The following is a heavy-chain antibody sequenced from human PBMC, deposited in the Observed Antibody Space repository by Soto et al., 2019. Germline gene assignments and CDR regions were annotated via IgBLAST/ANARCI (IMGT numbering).Heavy chain of an antibody. CDR2: ISSSGSTI. D-gene: IGHD5-18*01. V-gene: IGHV3-48*03. J-gene: IGHJ6*02. CDR1: GFTFSSYE. Sequence: GGSLRLSCAASGFTFSSYEMNWVRQAPGKGLEWVSYISSSGSTIYYADSVKGRFTISRDNAKNSLYLQMNSLRAEDTAVYYCAKSNWGHVDTAMEKGGGYDYYYGMDVWGQGTTVTVSS. CDR3: AKSNWGHVDTAMEKGGGYDYYYGMDV.